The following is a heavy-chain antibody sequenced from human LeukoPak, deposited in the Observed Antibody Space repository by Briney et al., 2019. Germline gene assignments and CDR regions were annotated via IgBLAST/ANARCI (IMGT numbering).Heavy chain of an antibody. J-gene: IGHJ5*02. CDR3: ARDGCSSTSCYADWFDP. D-gene: IGHD2-2*01. V-gene: IGHV3-74*01. Sequence: GGSLRLSCAASGFTFSSYWMHWVRQAPGKGLVWVSRINSDGSSTSYADSVKGRFTISRDNAKNTLYLQMNSPRAEDTAVYYCARDGCSSTSCYADWFDPWGQGTLVTVSS. CDR2: INSDGSST. CDR1: GFTFSSYW.